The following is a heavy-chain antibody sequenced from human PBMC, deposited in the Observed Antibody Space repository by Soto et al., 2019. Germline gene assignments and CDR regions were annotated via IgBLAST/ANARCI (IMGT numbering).Heavy chain of an antibody. CDR1: GGSMRGQH. J-gene: IGHJ4*02. Sequence: QVQLQESGPGLVKPSETLSLTCTVSGGSMRGQHWSWIRQPPGKGLEWLAHHSDSTNYNPSLKSRLTISTDPSNNQFSLTLSSVTAADTAVYYCATYTVGGGGRGYWGQGTLVTVSS. V-gene: IGHV4-4*09. CDR3: ATYTVGGGGRGY. D-gene: IGHD3-16*01. CDR2: HHSDST.